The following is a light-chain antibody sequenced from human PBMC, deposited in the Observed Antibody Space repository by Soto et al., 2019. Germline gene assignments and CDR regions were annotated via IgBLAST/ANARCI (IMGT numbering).Light chain of an antibody. Sequence: QSALTQPASLSGSPGQSITISCTGTSSDIGSSKYVSWYQQHPGKAPKLMIYEVTYRPSGVSDRFSGSKSGNTASLTVSGLQAEDEADYYCSSYTSSGTLYVFGTGTQLTVL. V-gene: IGLV2-14*01. CDR2: EVT. J-gene: IGLJ1*01. CDR1: SSDIGSSKY. CDR3: SSYTSSGTLYV.